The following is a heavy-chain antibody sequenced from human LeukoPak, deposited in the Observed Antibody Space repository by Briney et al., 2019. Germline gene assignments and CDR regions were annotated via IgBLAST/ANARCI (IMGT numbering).Heavy chain of an antibody. D-gene: IGHD3-10*01. CDR2: IQYDGSKK. CDR1: GFTFSTYG. CDR3: AKDRSFKGITYYFDY. J-gene: IGHJ4*02. V-gene: IGHV3-30*02. Sequence: GGSLRLSCAASGFTFSTYGVHWVRQAPGKGLEWVAFIQYDGSKKYYADSVKGRLTTSRDNSKNTLYLQMNSLGAEDTAVYYCAKDRSFKGITYYFDYWGQGTLVTVSS.